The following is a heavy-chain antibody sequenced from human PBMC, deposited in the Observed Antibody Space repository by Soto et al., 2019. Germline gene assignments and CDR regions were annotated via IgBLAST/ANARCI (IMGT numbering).Heavy chain of an antibody. CDR3: AREGGSSGYYFDY. D-gene: IGHD3-22*01. J-gene: IGHJ4*02. V-gene: IGHV4-59*01. Sequence: PSESLSLTCTVSGGSSSSYYWSWIRQPPGKGLEWIGYIYYSGSTNYNPSLKSRVTISVDTSKNQFSLKLSSVTAADTAVYYCAREGGSSGYYFDYWGQGTLVTVSS. CDR1: GGSSSSYY. CDR2: IYYSGST.